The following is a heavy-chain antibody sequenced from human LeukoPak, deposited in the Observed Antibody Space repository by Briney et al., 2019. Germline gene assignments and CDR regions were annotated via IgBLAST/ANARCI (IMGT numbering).Heavy chain of an antibody. V-gene: IGHV3-23*01. CDR2: ISGSGGST. CDR3: AKNIVVVPAAMWWSVVSSYYYMDV. D-gene: IGHD2-2*01. J-gene: IGHJ6*03. CDR1: GFTFSSYW. Sequence: GGSLRLSCVASGFTFSSYWMHWVRQAPGKGLEWVSAISGSGGSTYYADSVKGRFTISRDNSKNTLYLQMNSLRAEDTAVYYCAKNIVVVPAAMWWSVVSSYYYMDVWGKGTTVTISS.